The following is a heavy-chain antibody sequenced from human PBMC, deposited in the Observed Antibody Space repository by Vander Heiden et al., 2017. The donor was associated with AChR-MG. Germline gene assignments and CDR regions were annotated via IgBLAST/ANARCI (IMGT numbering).Heavy chain of an antibody. J-gene: IGHJ6*02. CDR3: ARDISNLIPDTAMVTVPYGMDV. D-gene: IGHD5-18*01. CDR2: ISSSSSYI. CDR1: GFTFSSYS. Sequence: EVQLVESGGGLVKPGGSLRLSCAASGFTFSSYSMNWVRQAPGKGLEWVSSISSSSSYIYYADSVKGRFTISRDNAKNSLYLQMNSLRAEDTAVYYCARDISNLIPDTAMVTVPYGMDVWGQGTTVTVSS. V-gene: IGHV3-21*01.